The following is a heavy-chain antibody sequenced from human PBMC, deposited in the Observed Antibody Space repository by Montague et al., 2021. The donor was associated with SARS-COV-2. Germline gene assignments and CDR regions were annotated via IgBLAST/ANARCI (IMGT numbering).Heavy chain of an antibody. CDR1: SGSLSGYY. D-gene: IGHD2-8*02. CDR2: THYSGTT. V-gene: IGHV4-59*12. CDR3: ARGTAYDHVYY. Sequence: SETLSLTCTASSGSLSGYYWNWIRHPPGKGLEWIVFTHYSGTTKXNTSLKSSLNMSLDTSKNQFSLTLNSVTAADTAIYYCARGTAYDHVYYWGQGAPVTVAS. J-gene: IGHJ4*02.